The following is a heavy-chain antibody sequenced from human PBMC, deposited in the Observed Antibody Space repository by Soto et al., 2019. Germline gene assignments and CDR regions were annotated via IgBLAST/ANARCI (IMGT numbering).Heavy chain of an antibody. Sequence: QVQLQQWGAGLLKPSETLSLTCAVYCGSFSSYYWSWIRQPPGKGLEWIGEINHSGSTNYNPSLXSXVXXSVDTSKNQSSLKLSSVTAADTAVYYCARTSRFDCWGQGTLVTVSS. CDR3: ARTSRFDC. CDR2: INHSGST. CDR1: CGSFSSYY. V-gene: IGHV4-34*01. D-gene: IGHD6-6*01. J-gene: IGHJ4*02.